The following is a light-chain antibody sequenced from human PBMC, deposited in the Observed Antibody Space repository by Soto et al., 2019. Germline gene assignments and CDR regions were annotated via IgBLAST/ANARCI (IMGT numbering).Light chain of an antibody. CDR3: QQRSNWIT. V-gene: IGKV3-11*01. CDR1: QSDSSY. CDR2: DAS. Sequence: EIVLTQSPATLSLFPGERATLSCRASQSDSSYLAWYQQRPGQAPRLLLYDASNRATGIPARFSGSGSGTDFTLTISSLEPEDFAVYYCQQRSNWITFGQGTRLEIE. J-gene: IGKJ5*01.